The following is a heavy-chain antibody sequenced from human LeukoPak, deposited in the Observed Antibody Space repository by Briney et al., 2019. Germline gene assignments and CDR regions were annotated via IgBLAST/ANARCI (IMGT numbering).Heavy chain of an antibody. Sequence: PSETLSLTCTVSGGSISSYYWSWIRQPPGKGLEWIGYIYYSGSTNYNPSLKSRVTISVDTSKNQFSLKLSSVTAADTAVYYCARGLGVRSFFDYWGQGTLVTVSS. CDR3: ARGLGVRSFFDY. J-gene: IGHJ4*02. D-gene: IGHD3-10*01. CDR2: IYYSGST. V-gene: IGHV4-59*08. CDR1: GGSISSYY.